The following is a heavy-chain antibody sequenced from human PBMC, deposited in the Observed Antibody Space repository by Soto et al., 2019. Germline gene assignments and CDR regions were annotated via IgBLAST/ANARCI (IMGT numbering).Heavy chain of an antibody. CDR1: GYTFSSYT. J-gene: IGHJ6*03. CDR3: ARDTNYCSGGSCYDGNYMDV. Sequence: ASVKVSCKASGYTFSSYTIQWVRQAPGQSLEWMGIINPSGGSTSYAQKFQGRVTMTRDTSTSTVYMELSSLRSEDTAVYYCARDTNYCSGGSCYDGNYMDVWGKGTTVTVSS. CDR2: INPSGGST. D-gene: IGHD2-15*01. V-gene: IGHV1-46*03.